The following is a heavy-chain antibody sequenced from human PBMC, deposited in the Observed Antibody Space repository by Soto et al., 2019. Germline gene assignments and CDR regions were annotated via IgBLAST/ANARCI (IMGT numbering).Heavy chain of an antibody. CDR3: ARFRGTAILDF. Sequence: KPSETLSLTCAVSGGSISSGGYSWSWIRQPPGKGLEWIGYLYHTGNTYYNPSLESRVTISVDRSKNQFSLELTSVTAADTAIYYCARFRGTAILDFWGQGTLVTVS. V-gene: IGHV4-30-2*01. CDR2: LYHTGNT. CDR1: GGSISSGGYS. D-gene: IGHD2-21*02. J-gene: IGHJ4*02.